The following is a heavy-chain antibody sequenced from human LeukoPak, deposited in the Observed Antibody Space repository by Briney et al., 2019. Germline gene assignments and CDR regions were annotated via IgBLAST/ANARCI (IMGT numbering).Heavy chain of an antibody. J-gene: IGHJ4*02. D-gene: IGHD5-18*01. CDR1: GGSISSSSYY. CDR2: IYYSGST. Sequence: SETLSLTCTVSGGSISSSSYYWGWIRQPPGKGLEWIGSIYYSGSTYYNPSLKSRVTVSVDTSKNQFSLKLSSVTAADTAVYYCARIGHAYGYIDYWGQGTLVTVSS. V-gene: IGHV4-39*01. CDR3: ARIGHAYGYIDY.